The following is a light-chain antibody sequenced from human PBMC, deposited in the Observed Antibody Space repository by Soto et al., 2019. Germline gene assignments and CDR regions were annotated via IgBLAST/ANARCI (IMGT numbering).Light chain of an antibody. CDR1: QSVSSS. V-gene: IGKV3-15*01. CDR3: QQRHMWPIT. Sequence: EIVVTQSPATLSVSPGERVTLSCRASQSVSSSLAWYQQRPGQAPRLLIYDTSTRAAGIAARFSGSGSGTEFTLTISSLQSEDSAVYYCQQRHMWPITFGQGTRLEIK. J-gene: IGKJ5*01. CDR2: DTS.